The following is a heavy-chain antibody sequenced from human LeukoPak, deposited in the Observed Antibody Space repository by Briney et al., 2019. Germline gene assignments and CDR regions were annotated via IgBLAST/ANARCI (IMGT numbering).Heavy chain of an antibody. V-gene: IGHV3-33*01. CDR2: IWYDGSNK. Sequence: GGSLRLSCAASGFTFSSYGMHWVRQAPGKGLEWVAVIWYDGSNKYYADSVKGRFTISRDNSKNTLYLQMNSLRAEDTAVYYCARDGTPNNISYYDFWSGYYTYEDWFDPWGQGTLVTVSS. J-gene: IGHJ5*02. CDR1: GFTFSSYG. D-gene: IGHD3-3*01. CDR3: ARDGTPNNISYYDFWSGYYTYEDWFDP.